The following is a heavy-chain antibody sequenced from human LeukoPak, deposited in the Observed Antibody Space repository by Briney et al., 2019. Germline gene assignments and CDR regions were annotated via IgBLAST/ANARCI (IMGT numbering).Heavy chain of an antibody. V-gene: IGHV3-66*01. D-gene: IGHD3-10*01. CDR3: AILGELSYYGMDV. CDR1: GFTVRSNY. J-gene: IGHJ6*02. CDR2: IYSGGST. Sequence: PGGSLRLYCAASGFTVRSNYTSWVRQARGKGLEWVSVIYSGGSTYYADSVKGRFTISRDNSKNTLYLQMNSLRAEDTAVYYCAILGELSYYGMDVWGQGTTVTASS.